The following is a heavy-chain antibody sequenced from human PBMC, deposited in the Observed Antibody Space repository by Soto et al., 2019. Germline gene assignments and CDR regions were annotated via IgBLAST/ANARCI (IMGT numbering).Heavy chain of an antibody. CDR3: ARDRTDIVVDYYYYGMDV. D-gene: IGHD2-15*01. V-gene: IGHV1-18*04. CDR1: GYTFTSYG. CDR2: ISAYNGNT. J-gene: IGHJ6*02. Sequence: QVQLVQTGAEVKKPGASVKVSCKASGYTFTSYGISWVRQAPGQGLEWMGWISAYNGNTNYAQKLQGRVTMTTDTSTSTAYMELRSLRSDDTAVYYCARDRTDIVVDYYYYGMDVWGQGTTVTVSS.